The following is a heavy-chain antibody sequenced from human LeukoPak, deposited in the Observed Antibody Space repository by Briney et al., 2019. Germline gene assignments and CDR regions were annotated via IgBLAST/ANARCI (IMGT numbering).Heavy chain of an antibody. CDR1: GGSINSYY. CDR2: IYSSVST. V-gene: IGHV4-59*01. CDR3: ARGYSYYFDY. D-gene: IGHD5-18*01. Sequence: SETLSLTCTVSGGSINSYYWSWIRQPPGKALEWIGYIYSSVSTNYNPSLKRRVTISVDTSKNQFSLKLSSVTAADKDVYYCARGYSYYFDYWGQGTLVTVSS. J-gene: IGHJ4*02.